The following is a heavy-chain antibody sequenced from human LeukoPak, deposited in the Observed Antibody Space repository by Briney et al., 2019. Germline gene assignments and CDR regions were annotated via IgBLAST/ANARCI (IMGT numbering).Heavy chain of an antibody. D-gene: IGHD3-22*01. CDR2: TSYDGSNK. Sequence: GGSLRLSCAASGFTFSSYAMHWVRQAPGKGLEWVAVTSYDGSNKYYADSVKSRITIPRDNSKNTPNLQMNIPKAEDTAVYYCARGFVPYYYDSSGFHDAFGIWGQGTMVTVSS. J-gene: IGHJ3*02. V-gene: IGHV3-30-3*01. CDR1: GFTFSSYA. CDR3: ARGFVPYYYDSSGFHDAFGI.